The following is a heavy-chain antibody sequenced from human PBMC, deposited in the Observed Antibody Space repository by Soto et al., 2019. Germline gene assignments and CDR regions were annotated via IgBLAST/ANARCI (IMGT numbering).Heavy chain of an antibody. J-gene: IGHJ6*02. D-gene: IGHD1-26*01. CDR3: VRQGIGALHRLVDV. V-gene: IGHV4-59*08. CDR1: GDSIGTYN. Sequence: QVQLQASGPGLVKPSDTLSLTCTVSGDSIGTYNWGWIRQPPGKRLEWIGYIYSNGGTSYNPALKSRVTISADTSTKQFSLRLSSGTAADTAVYYCVRQGIGALHRLVDVWGQGTTVTVSS. CDR2: IYSNGGT.